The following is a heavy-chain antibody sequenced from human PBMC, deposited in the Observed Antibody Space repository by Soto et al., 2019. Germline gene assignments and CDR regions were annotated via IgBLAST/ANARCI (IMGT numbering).Heavy chain of an antibody. V-gene: IGHV4-59*01. CDR3: ARDLRDYVWGRNGMDV. CDR2: IYYSGST. J-gene: IGHJ6*02. Sequence: PWETLSLTCTVSGGSISSYYLSWIRQPPGKELEWIWYIYYSGSTNYNPSLKSRVTISVDTSKNQFSLKLSSVTAADTAVYYCARDLRDYVWGRNGMDVWGQGTTVTVSS. D-gene: IGHD3-16*01. CDR1: GGSISSYY.